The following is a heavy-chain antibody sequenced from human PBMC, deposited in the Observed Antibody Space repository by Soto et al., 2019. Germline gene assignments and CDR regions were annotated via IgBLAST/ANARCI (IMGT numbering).Heavy chain of an antibody. J-gene: IGHJ4*02. Sequence: QVQLQESGPGLVKPSQTLSLTCTVSGGSIDSGGFYWNWIRQLPGKGLEWIGYIYYNERTDFNPSLKSRVTMSVDTSKNQFSLKLSSVTAADTAVYYCASRRSGDLDYWGQGTLVTVSS. D-gene: IGHD2-15*01. V-gene: IGHV4-31*03. CDR1: GGSIDSGGFY. CDR2: IYYNERT. CDR3: ASRRSGDLDY.